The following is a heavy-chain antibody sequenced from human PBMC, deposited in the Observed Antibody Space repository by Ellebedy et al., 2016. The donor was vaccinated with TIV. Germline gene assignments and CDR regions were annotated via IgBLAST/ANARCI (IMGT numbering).Heavy chain of an antibody. Sequence: GESLKISCAAWGFSFSNFWMSWVRQAPVKGLEWVAHIKTDGSETYYVDSVKGRFTISRENAKNALFLQMDGLRVDDSAVYYCVGFGVFNLWGQGAPVTVSA. CDR3: VGFGVFNL. CDR2: IKTDGSET. CDR1: GFSFSNFW. J-gene: IGHJ5*02. D-gene: IGHD3-3*01. V-gene: IGHV3-7*01.